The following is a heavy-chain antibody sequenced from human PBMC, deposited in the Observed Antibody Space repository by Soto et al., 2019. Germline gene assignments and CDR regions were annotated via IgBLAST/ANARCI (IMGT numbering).Heavy chain of an antibody. Sequence: PGGSLRLSCAASGFTFSSYSMNWVRQAPGKGLEWVSSISSSSSYIYYADSVKGRLTIYRDNAKNSLYLQMNSLRAEDTAVYYCERAPRGEFKSIVGATYFDYWGKGILVNVS. J-gene: IGHJ4*02. D-gene: IGHD1-26*01. CDR1: GFTFSSYS. CDR3: ERAPRGEFKSIVGATYFDY. CDR2: ISSSSSYI. V-gene: IGHV3-21*01.